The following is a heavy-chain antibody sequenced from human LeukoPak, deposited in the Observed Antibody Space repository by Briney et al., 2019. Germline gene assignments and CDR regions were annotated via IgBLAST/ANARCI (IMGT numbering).Heavy chain of an antibody. J-gene: IGHJ6*03. CDR3: YVHHYYYYMDV. CDR1: GFTFSSYW. D-gene: IGHD3-16*01. Sequence: GGSLRLSCAASGFTFSSYWMHWVRQAPGKGLVWVSRIDGDGTTANYADSVKGRFTISRDNAKNTLYLQINSLSAEDTAVYYCYVHHYYYYMDVWGKGTTVTVSS. CDR2: IDGDGTTA. V-gene: IGHV3-74*01.